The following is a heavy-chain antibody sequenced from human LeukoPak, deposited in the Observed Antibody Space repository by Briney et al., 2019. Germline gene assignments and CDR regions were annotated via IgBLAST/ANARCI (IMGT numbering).Heavy chain of an antibody. CDR2: INHSGST. CDR1: GGSFSGYY. J-gene: IGHJ4*02. V-gene: IGHV4-34*01. Sequence: SVTLSLTCAVYGGSFSGYYWSWIRQPPGKGLEWIGEINHSGSTNYNPSLKSRVTISVDTSKNQFSLKLTSVTAADTAVYYCARQTLNVGGYAPFDYWGQGTLVTVSS. D-gene: IGHD5-12*01. CDR3: ARQTLNVGGYAPFDY.